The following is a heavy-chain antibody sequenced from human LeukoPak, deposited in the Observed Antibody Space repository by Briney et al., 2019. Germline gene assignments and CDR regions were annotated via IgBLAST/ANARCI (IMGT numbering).Heavy chain of an antibody. CDR3: ARDAGGKAGLFGNCHDY. D-gene: IGHD6-19*01. V-gene: IGHV1-46*01. CDR1: GYPFISYG. Sequence: GSAKVSCKASGYPFISYGINWVRQAPGQGLEWMGIINPSGGSTSYAQKFQGRVTMTRDTSTSTVYMELSSLRSEDTAVYYCARDAGGKAGLFGNCHDYWGQGTLVTVSS. CDR2: INPSGGST. J-gene: IGHJ4*02.